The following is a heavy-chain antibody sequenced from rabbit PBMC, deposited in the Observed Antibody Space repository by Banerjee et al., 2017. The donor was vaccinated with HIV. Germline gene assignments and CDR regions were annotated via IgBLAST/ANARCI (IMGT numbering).Heavy chain of an antibody. CDR2: IYAGSSDIT. V-gene: IGHV1S45*01. Sequence: QEQLEESGGGLVKPEGSLTLTCTASGFSFNNSYYMCWVRQAPGKGLEWIGCIYAGSSDITWYASWVNGRFTISRSTSLNTVTLQMTSLTAADTATYFCARDWIYGGYVSDGYMDLWGPGTLVTVS. D-gene: IGHD6-1*01. CDR1: GFSFNNSYY. CDR3: ARDWIYGGYVSDGYMDL. J-gene: IGHJ4*01.